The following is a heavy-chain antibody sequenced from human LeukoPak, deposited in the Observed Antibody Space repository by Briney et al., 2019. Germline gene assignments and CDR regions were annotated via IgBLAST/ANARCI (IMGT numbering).Heavy chain of an antibody. J-gene: IGHJ4*02. CDR3: ARDVDYPRGEYYFDY. Sequence: QTGGSLRLSCAASGFTFSSYAMSWVRQAPGKGLEWVANIKQDGSEKYYVDSVKGRFTISRDNAKNSLYLQMNSLRAEDTAVYYCARDVDYPRGEYYFDYWGQGTLVTVSS. CDR2: IKQDGSEK. CDR1: GFTFSSYA. D-gene: IGHD3-10*01. V-gene: IGHV3-7*01.